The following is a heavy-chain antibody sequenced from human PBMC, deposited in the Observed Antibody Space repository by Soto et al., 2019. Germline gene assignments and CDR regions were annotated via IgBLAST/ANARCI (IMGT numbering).Heavy chain of an antibody. CDR3: TTDTGFNRLRLPRIMVY. CDR1: GFTFSNAW. Sequence: GGSLRLSCAASGFTFSNAWMNWVRQAPGKGLEWVGRIKSKTDGGTTDYAAPVKGRFTISRDDSKNTLYLQMNSLKTEDTAVYYCTTDTGFNRLRLPRIMVYWGQGTLVTVSS. J-gene: IGHJ4*02. CDR2: IKSKTDGGTT. D-gene: IGHD5-12*01. V-gene: IGHV3-15*07.